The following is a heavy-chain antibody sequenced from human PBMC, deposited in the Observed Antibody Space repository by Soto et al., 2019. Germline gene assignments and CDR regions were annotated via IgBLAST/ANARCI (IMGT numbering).Heavy chain of an antibody. CDR1: GYTFTSYD. J-gene: IGHJ5*02. CDR2: LNPTTGNS. CDR3: VREDSFRDSSAP. Sequence: ASVKVSCKASGYTFTSYDINWVRQAPGQGLEWMGWLNPTTGNSGSAQKFQGRFTISRDDSKKTLYLEMSSLRVDDTAVYYCVREDSFRDSSAPWGQGTLVTVSS. V-gene: IGHV1-8*01. D-gene: IGHD3-22*01.